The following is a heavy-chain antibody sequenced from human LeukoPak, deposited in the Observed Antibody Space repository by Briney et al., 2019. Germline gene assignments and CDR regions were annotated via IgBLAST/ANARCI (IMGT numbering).Heavy chain of an antibody. V-gene: IGHV4-38-2*02. CDR1: GYSISSGYY. J-gene: IGHJ4*02. D-gene: IGHD7-27*01. Sequence: SETLSLTCSVSGYSISSGYYWGWIRQPPGKGLEWIGSIYHSGSTYYNPSLKSRVTISVDTSKNQFSLKLSSVTAADTAVYYCAREDANWGDFDSWGQGTLVTVSS. CDR3: AREDANWGDFDS. CDR2: IYHSGST.